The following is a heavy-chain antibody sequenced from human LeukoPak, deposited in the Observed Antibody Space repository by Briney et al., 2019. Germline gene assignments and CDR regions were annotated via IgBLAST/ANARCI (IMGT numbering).Heavy chain of an antibody. CDR1: GFTFSSYG. D-gene: IGHD3-22*01. CDR2: IRYDGSNK. CDR3: AKESGRYYYDSSGSLDY. Sequence: GGSLRLSCAASGFTFSSYGMHWVRQAPGKGLEWVAFIRYDGSNKYYADSVKGRFTISRDNSKNTLYLQMNSLRAEDTAVYYCAKESGRYYYDSSGSLDYWGQGTLVTVSS. V-gene: IGHV3-30*02. J-gene: IGHJ4*02.